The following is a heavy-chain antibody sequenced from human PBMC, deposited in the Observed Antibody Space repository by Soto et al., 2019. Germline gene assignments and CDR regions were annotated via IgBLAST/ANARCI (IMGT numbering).Heavy chain of an antibody. CDR3: ARCIVDYDFWSGYYWTIDY. J-gene: IGHJ4*02. Sequence: EVQLVESGGGLVQPGGSLRLSCAASGFTFSSYWMSWVRQAPGKGLEWVANIKQDGSEKYYVDSVKGRFTISRDNAKKSLYLQMNSLRAEDTAVYYCARCIVDYDFWSGYYWTIDYWGQGTLVTVSS. D-gene: IGHD3-3*01. CDR1: GFTFSSYW. V-gene: IGHV3-7*01. CDR2: IKQDGSEK.